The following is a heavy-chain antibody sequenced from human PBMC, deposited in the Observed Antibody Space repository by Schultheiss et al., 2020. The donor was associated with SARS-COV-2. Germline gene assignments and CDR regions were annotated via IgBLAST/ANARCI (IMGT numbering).Heavy chain of an antibody. CDR2: ISYDGSNK. CDR3: ARVRTFSIAVAGTMAFDI. CDR1: GFTFSSYA. J-gene: IGHJ3*02. D-gene: IGHD6-19*01. V-gene: IGHV3-30*01. Sequence: GGSLRLSCAASGFTFSSYAMHWVRQAPGKGLEWVAVISYDGSNKYYADSVKGRFTISRDNSKNTLYLQMNSLRAEDTAVYYCARVRTFSIAVAGTMAFDIWGQGTIVTVSS.